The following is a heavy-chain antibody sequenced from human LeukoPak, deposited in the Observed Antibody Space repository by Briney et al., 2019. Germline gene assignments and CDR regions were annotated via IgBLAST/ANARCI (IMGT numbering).Heavy chain of an antibody. CDR3: AKETGYSSSGNWFDP. Sequence: ASVKVSCKASGYTFTSYGISWVRQAPGQGLEWMGWISAYNGNTNYAQKLQGRVTMTTDTSTSTAYMELRSLRSDDTAVYYCAKETGYSSSGNWFDPWGQGTLVTVSS. CDR1: GYTFTSYG. J-gene: IGHJ5*02. V-gene: IGHV1-18*01. CDR2: ISAYNGNT. D-gene: IGHD6-6*01.